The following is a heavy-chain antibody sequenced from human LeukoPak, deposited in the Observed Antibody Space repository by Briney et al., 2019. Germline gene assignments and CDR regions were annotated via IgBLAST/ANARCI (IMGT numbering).Heavy chain of an antibody. CDR1: GFTLSSNY. CDR2: IYSGGST. Sequence: GGSLRLSCAASGFTLSSNYMSWVRPAPGKGLEWVSLIYSGGSTYYADSVKGRFTISRDNSKNTLYLQMNSLRAEDTAVYYCARDRIYWGQGTLVTVSS. V-gene: IGHV3-66*01. CDR3: ARDRIY. J-gene: IGHJ4*02.